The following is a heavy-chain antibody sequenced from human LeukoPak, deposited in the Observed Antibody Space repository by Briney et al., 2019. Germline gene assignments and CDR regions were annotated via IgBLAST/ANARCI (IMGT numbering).Heavy chain of an antibody. CDR1: GYSFTSYA. V-gene: IGHV1-3*04. D-gene: IGHD6-13*01. Sequence: GASVKVSCKASGYSFTSYAIHWVRQAPGQSLEWMGWINTGNGNTEYSQKFQGRVTISRDTSASTAYMELSSLRSEDTAVYYCATNLLYSSSWQLFDYWGQGTLVTVSS. CDR3: ATNLLYSSSWQLFDY. CDR2: INTGNGNT. J-gene: IGHJ4*02.